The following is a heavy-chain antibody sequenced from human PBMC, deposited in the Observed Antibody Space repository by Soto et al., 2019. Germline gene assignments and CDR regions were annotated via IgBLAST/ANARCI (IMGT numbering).Heavy chain of an antibody. J-gene: IGHJ4*02. V-gene: IGHV3-23*01. CDR2: ITSHGHIT. D-gene: IGHD3-3*01. CDR3: ATSGAYYDFWSGYWSDY. Sequence: ITSHGHITYYADSVKGRFTISRDNSKNTLFLQMNSVRAEDTATYYCATSGAYYDFWSGYWSDYWGQGTLVTVSS.